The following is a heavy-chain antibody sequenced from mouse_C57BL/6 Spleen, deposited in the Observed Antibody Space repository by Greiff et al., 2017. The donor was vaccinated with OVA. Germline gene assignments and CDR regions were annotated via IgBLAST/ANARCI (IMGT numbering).Heavy chain of an antibody. Sequence: VQLKESGTVLARPGASVKMSCKTSGYTFTSYWMHWVKQRPGQGLEWIGAIYPGNSDTSYNQKFKGKAKLTAVTSASTAYMELSSLTNEDSAVYYCTRGDWDEAMDYWGQGTSVTVSS. V-gene: IGHV1-5*01. D-gene: IGHD4-1*01. CDR3: TRGDWDEAMDY. J-gene: IGHJ4*01. CDR1: GYTFTSYW. CDR2: IYPGNSDT.